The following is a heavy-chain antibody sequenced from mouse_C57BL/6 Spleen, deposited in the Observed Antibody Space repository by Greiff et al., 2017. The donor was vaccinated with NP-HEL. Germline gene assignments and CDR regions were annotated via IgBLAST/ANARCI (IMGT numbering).Heavy chain of an antibody. J-gene: IGHJ2*01. D-gene: IGHD2-3*01. V-gene: IGHV1-26*01. CDR1: GYTFTDYY. Sequence: EVQLQQSGPELVKPGASVKISCKASGYTFTDYYMNWVKQSHGKSLEWIGDINPNNGGTSYNQKFKGKATLTVDKSSSTAYMELRSLTSEDSAVYYCARSNDGYKADYWGQGTTLTVSS. CDR3: ARSNDGYKADY. CDR2: INPNNGGT.